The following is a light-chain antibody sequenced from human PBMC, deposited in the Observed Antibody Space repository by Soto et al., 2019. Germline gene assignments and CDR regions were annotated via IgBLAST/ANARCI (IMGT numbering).Light chain of an antibody. CDR1: SGSIASNY. CDR3: QSYDSSSVV. V-gene: IGLV6-57*03. CDR2: EDN. J-gene: IGLJ2*01. Sequence: NFMLTQPHSVSESPGKTVTISCTRSSGSIASNYVQWYQQRPGSAPTTVIYEDNQRPSGVPDRFSGSIDSSSNSASLTISGLKTEDEAEYYCQSYDSSSVVFGGGTKLTVL.